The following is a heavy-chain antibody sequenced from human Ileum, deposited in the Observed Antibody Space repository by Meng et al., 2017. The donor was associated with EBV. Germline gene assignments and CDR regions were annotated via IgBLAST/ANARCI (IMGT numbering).Heavy chain of an antibody. CDR1: GCTFTNYG. Sequence: QAELVKSGGEGTNPGASVKVSCKASGCTFTNYGITRVRKAPGQGLEWMGWISAYNGNTNYAQTLQGRVTMTTDTSTSTAYMELGSLRSDDTAVYYCARVEVGITSGDYWGQGTLVTVSS. CDR2: ISAYNGNT. D-gene: IGHD1-26*01. V-gene: IGHV1-18*01. J-gene: IGHJ4*02. CDR3: ARVEVGITSGDY.